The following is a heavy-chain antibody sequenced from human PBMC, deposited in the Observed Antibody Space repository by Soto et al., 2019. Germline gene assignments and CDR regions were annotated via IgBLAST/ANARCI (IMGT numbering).Heavy chain of an antibody. CDR1: GGSLSSGGYS. J-gene: IGHJ4*02. CDR2: IYHSGST. CDR3: ARASTTVTTLDY. V-gene: IGHV4-30-2*01. D-gene: IGHD4-17*01. Sequence: ASEPLSLTSAVSGGSLSSGGYSWSCSRQLPGKGLEWIGYIYHSGSTYYNPSLKSRVTISVDRSKNQFSLKLSSVTAADTAVYYCARASTTVTTLDYWGQGTLVTVSS.